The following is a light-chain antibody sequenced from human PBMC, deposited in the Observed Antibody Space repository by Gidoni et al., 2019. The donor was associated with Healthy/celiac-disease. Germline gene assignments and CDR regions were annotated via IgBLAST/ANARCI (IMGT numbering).Light chain of an antibody. V-gene: IGKV3-20*01. J-gene: IGKJ2*03. CDR2: GAS. CDR3: QQYGSSRFGS. CDR1: QSVSSSY. Sequence: EIVLTQSPGTLSLSPGERATLSCRASQSVSSSYLAWYQQKPGQAPRLLIYGASSRATGIPDRFSGSGSGTDFTLTISRLEPEDFAVYYCQQYGSSRFGSFXQXTKLEIK.